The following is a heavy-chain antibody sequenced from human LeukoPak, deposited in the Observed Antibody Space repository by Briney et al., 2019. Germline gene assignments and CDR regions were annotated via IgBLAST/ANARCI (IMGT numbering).Heavy chain of an antibody. CDR3: ARVDYDILTGYSAFDI. CDR2: IYYSGST. D-gene: IGHD3-9*01. J-gene: IGHJ3*02. CDR1: GGSFSGYY. Sequence: SETLSLTCAVHGGSFSGYYCSWIRQPPGKGLEWIGYIYYSGSTNYHPSLKSRVTISVDTSKNQFSLKLSSVTAADTAVYYCARVDYDILTGYSAFDIWGQGTMVTVSS. V-gene: IGHV4-59*01.